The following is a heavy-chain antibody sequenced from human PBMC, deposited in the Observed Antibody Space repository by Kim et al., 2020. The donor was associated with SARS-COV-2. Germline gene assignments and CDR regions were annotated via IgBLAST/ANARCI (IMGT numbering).Heavy chain of an antibody. V-gene: IGHV3-33*06. CDR1: GFTFSSYG. CDR2: IWYDGSNK. J-gene: IGHJ4*02. D-gene: IGHD6-13*01. Sequence: GGSLRLSCAASGFTFSSYGMHWVRQAPGKGLEWVAVIWYDGSNKYYADSVKGRFTISRDNSKNTLYLQMNSLRAEDTAVYYCAKDDLGGSSWLYRWDYWGQGTLVTVSS. CDR3: AKDDLGGSSWLYRWDY.